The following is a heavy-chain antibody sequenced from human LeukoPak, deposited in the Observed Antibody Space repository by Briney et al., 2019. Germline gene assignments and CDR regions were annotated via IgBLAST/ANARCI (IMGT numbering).Heavy chain of an antibody. CDR2: ISSSSSYI. V-gene: IGHV3-21*01. CDR1: GFTFSSYS. D-gene: IGHD4-17*01. J-gene: IGHJ4*02. CDR3: ASGPDYGGYSNDY. Sequence: GGSLRLSCAASGFTFSSYSMNWVRQAPGKGLEWVSSISSSSSYIYYADSVKGRFTISRDNAKNSLYLQMNSLRAEDTAVYYCASGPDYGGYSNDYWGQGTLVTVSS.